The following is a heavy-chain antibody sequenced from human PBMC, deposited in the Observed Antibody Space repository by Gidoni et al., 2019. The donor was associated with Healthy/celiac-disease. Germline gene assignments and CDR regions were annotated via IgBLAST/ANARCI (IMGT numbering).Heavy chain of an antibody. CDR3: AKRVHLGRGAYYYDGMDV. V-gene: IGHV3-23*01. CDR1: VLPFSSYG. CDR2: ISGSGGST. J-gene: IGHJ6*02. Sequence: EVHLLESGGGLVQPGGSLSLSCAASVLPFSSYGLTWVRQAPGRGLEWVAGISGSGGSTYYAGSVKGRVTISRDNSKNTLYLQKNSLRAENTTVYDCAKRVHLGRGAYYYDGMDVWGQGTTVTVSS. D-gene: IGHD1-26*01.